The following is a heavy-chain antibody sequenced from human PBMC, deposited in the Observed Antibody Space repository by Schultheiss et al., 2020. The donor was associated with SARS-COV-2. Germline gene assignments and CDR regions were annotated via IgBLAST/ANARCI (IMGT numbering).Heavy chain of an antibody. D-gene: IGHD5-18*01. CDR1: GFTFSSYA. CDR2: ISGSRDTT. Sequence: GESLKISCAASGFTFSSYAMSWVRQAPGKGLEWVSAISGSRDTTYYADSVKGRFTISRDSSKNTLYLQMSSLRAEDTAVYFCARVNTAMDRNWFDPWGQGTLVTVSS. J-gene: IGHJ5*02. CDR3: ARVNTAMDRNWFDP. V-gene: IGHV3-23*01.